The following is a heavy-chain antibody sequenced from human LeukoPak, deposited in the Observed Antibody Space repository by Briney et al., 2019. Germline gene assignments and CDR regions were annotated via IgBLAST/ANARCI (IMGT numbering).Heavy chain of an antibody. CDR1: AYDFTGYH. CDR2: LNPNTGHA. CDR3: ARGAEAETSPLDF. Sequence: ASVKVSCKVVAYDFTGYHIHWVRLAPGQGPEWMGRLNPNTGHAVYAFKFQGRVTITRDTSSSTAYMEVTRLTSDDTAVYYCARGAEAETSPLDFWGQGTLVIVS. D-gene: IGHD6-13*01. V-gene: IGHV1-2*06. J-gene: IGHJ4*02.